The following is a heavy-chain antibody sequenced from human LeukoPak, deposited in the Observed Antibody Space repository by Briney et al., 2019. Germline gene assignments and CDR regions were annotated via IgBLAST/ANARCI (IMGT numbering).Heavy chain of an antibody. CDR1: GFTFSSYA. CDR3: AKDQGIAALYNWFDP. V-gene: IGHV3-23*01. CDR2: ISGSGGST. D-gene: IGHD6-13*01. J-gene: IGHJ5*02. Sequence: GSLRLSCAGSGFTFSSYAMIWVRQAPGKGLEWVSAISGSGGSTYYADSVKGRFTISRDNSKNTLYLQMNSLRAEDTAVYYCAKDQGIAALYNWFDPWGQGTLVTVSS.